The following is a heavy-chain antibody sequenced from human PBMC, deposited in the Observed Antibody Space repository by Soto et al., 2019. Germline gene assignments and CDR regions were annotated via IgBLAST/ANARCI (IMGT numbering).Heavy chain of an antibody. J-gene: IGHJ4*02. Sequence: ASVKVSCKASGYTFTSYDINWVRQATGQGLEWMGWMNPNSGNTGYAQKFQGRVTMTRNTSISTAYMELSSLRSEDTAVYYCAKDRDTRFLEWLPTPGYFDYWGQGTLVTVSS. D-gene: IGHD3-3*01. CDR2: MNPNSGNT. CDR3: AKDRDTRFLEWLPTPGYFDY. CDR1: GYTFTSYD. V-gene: IGHV1-8*01.